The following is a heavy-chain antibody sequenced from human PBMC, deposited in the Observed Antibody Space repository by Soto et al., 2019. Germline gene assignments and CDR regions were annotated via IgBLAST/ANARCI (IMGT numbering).Heavy chain of an antibody. D-gene: IGHD5-18*01. Sequence: QVQLVQSGAGVKKPGASVKVSCNPSGYTFISYGITWVRQAPGQGLEWMGWVNIYEGTTNYAQKFQGRVSMTTDTSTSTVYLELRSLRSDDTAIYYSARERGGYSYGDYWGQGTLVTVSS. CDR1: GYTFISYG. V-gene: IGHV1-18*01. J-gene: IGHJ4*02. CDR3: ARERGGYSYGDY. CDR2: VNIYEGTT.